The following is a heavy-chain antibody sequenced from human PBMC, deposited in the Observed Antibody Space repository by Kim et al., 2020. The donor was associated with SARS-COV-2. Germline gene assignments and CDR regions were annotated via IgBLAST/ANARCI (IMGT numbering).Heavy chain of an antibody. D-gene: IGHD2-15*01. CDR3: AKDHCRGGSCVPGY. V-gene: IGHV3-23*03. CDR1: GFTFSSYA. Sequence: GGSLRLSCAASGFTFSSYAMSWVRQAPGKGLEWVSRIYSDVSNTYYVYSVKGRFTISRDNSDNTLYLQMSKLRAEDTARYYCAKDHCRGGSCVPGYWGQGTMVTVSS. CDR2: IYSDVSNT. J-gene: IGHJ4*02.